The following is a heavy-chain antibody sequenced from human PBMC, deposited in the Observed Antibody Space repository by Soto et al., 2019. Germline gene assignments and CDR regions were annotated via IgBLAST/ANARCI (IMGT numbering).Heavy chain of an antibody. CDR3: AREGEYYYGSGYAFDI. D-gene: IGHD3-10*01. CDR1: GFTFSSYA. Sequence: GGSLRLSCAASGFTFSSYAMHWVRQAPGKGLEWVAVISYDGSNKYYADSVKGRFTISRDNSKNTLYLQMNSLRAEDTAVYYCAREGEYYYGSGYAFDIWGQGTMVTVSS. V-gene: IGHV3-30-3*01. J-gene: IGHJ3*02. CDR2: ISYDGSNK.